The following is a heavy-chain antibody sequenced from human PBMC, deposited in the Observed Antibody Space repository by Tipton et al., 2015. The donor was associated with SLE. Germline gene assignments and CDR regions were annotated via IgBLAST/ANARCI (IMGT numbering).Heavy chain of an antibody. CDR1: GFTFSSYW. V-gene: IGHV3-9*01. D-gene: IGHD6-6*01. Sequence: SLRLSCAASGFTFSSYWMSWVRQAPGKGLEWVSGISWNSGSIGYADSVKGRFTISRDNAKNSLYLQMNSLRAEDTALYYCAKVPDSSSPIWGQGTMVTVSS. J-gene: IGHJ3*02. CDR2: ISWNSGSI. CDR3: AKVPDSSSPI.